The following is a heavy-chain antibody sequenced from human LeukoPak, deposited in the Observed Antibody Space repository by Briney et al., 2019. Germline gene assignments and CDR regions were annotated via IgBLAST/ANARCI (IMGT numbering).Heavy chain of an antibody. D-gene: IGHD6-13*01. J-gene: IGHJ5*02. Sequence: ASVKVSCKASGGTFSSYAMSWVRQAPGKGLGWVSAISGSGGSTYYADSVKGRFTISRDNSKNTLYLQMNSLRAEDTAVYYCAKDRIAAAGINWFDPWGQGTLVTVSS. V-gene: IGHV3-23*01. CDR3: AKDRIAAAGINWFDP. CDR1: GGTFSSYA. CDR2: ISGSGGST.